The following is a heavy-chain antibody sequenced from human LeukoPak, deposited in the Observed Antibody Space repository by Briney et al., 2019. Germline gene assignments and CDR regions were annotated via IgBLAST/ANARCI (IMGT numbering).Heavy chain of an antibody. Sequence: GAVTESCLSSGYIYLSYLFCGVRQARGRGLDGMGWISAYNGNTKYAQKLQGRVTMTTDTYTSTAYMELRSLRSDETGVYYCARDPGSSSGVYFNYRGQGTLVTVSS. J-gene: IGHJ4*02. CDR2: ISAYNGNT. CDR1: GYIYLSYL. CDR3: ARDPGSSSGVYFNY. D-gene: IGHD6-6*01. V-gene: IGHV1-18*01.